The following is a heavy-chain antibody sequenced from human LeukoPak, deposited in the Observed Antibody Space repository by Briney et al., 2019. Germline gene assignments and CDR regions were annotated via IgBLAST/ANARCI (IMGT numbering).Heavy chain of an antibody. CDR2: IYYSGST. Sequence: SETLSLTCTVSGGSISSYYWSWIRQPPGKGLEWIGYIYYSGSTNYNPSLKSRVTISVDTSKNQFSLKLRSVTAEDTAVYYCARLNYYDSSAYYSFDYWGQGTLVTISS. D-gene: IGHD3-22*01. CDR3: ARLNYYDSSAYYSFDY. CDR1: GGSISSYY. V-gene: IGHV4-59*01. J-gene: IGHJ4*02.